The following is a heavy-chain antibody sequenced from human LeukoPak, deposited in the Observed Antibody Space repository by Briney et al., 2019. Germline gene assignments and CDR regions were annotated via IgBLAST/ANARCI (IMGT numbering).Heavy chain of an antibody. CDR1: GYTFTSYG. V-gene: IGHV1-18*04. CDR2: ISAYNGNT. CDR3: ARANRMITFGGVIAEFDY. Sequence: GASVKVSCKASGYTFTSYGISWVRQAPGQGLEWMGWISAYNGNTNYAQKLQGRVTMTTDTSTRTAYMEQRSLRSDDTAVYYCARANRMITFGGVIAEFDYWGQGTLVTVSS. D-gene: IGHD3-16*02. J-gene: IGHJ4*02.